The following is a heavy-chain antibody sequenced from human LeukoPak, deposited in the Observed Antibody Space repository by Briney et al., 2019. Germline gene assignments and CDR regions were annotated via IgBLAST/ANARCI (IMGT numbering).Heavy chain of an antibody. CDR1: GGTFSSYA. CDR2: IIPIFGTA. Sequence: SSVKVSCKASGGTFSSYAISWVRQAPGQELEWMGGIIPIFGTANYAQKFQGRVTITADESTSTAYMELSSLRSEDTAVYYCARINYGDYYFDYWGQGTLVTVSS. J-gene: IGHJ4*02. CDR3: ARINYGDYYFDY. V-gene: IGHV1-69*01. D-gene: IGHD4-17*01.